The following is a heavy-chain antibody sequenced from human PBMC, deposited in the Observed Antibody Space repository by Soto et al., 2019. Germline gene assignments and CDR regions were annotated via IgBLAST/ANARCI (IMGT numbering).Heavy chain of an antibody. V-gene: IGHV4-34*01. Sequence: SETLSLTCAVYGGSFSGYYWSWIRQPPGKGLEWIGEINHSGSTNYNPSLKSRVIISVDTPKNQFSLKLSSVTAADTAVYYCARGWQWLVRAFDYWGQGTLVTVSS. CDR1: GGSFSGYY. CDR2: INHSGST. D-gene: IGHD6-19*01. J-gene: IGHJ4*02. CDR3: ARGWQWLVRAFDY.